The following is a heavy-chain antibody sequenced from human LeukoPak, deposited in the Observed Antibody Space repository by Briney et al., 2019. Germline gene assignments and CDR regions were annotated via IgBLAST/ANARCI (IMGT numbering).Heavy chain of an antibody. Sequence: PGGSLRLSCAASGFTFSNYGMHWVRQAPGKGLEWVAFIRYDGSNKYYADSVKGRFTISRDNSKNTLYLQMNSLRDEDTAVYYCARLPELPGFGDYWGQGALVTVSS. CDR2: IRYDGSNK. D-gene: IGHD2-21*01. J-gene: IGHJ4*02. CDR3: ARLPELPGFGDY. CDR1: GFTFSNYG. V-gene: IGHV3-30*02.